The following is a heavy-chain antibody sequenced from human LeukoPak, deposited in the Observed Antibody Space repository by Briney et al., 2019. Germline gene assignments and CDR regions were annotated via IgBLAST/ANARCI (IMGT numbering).Heavy chain of an antibody. CDR2: IYASGTI. Sequence: SETLSLTCTVSGGSIRSYYRSWIRQPAGKGLEWIGRIYASGTITYNPSLESRVSMSVDTSKNQLSLKLSSVTGADTAVYYCARPYSSCYRGAFDIWGQGTMVTVSS. CDR3: ARPYSSCYRGAFDI. J-gene: IGHJ3*02. D-gene: IGHD6-19*01. CDR1: GGSIRSYY. V-gene: IGHV4-4*07.